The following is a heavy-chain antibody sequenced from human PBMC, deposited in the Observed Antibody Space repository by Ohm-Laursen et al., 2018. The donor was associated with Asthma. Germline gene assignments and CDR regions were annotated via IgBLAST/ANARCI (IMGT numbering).Heavy chain of an antibody. Sequence: SLRLSCAASGLTFSSYSMSWVRQAPGKGLEWISYMSSATNIIYYADSVKGRFTISRDDAKNSLYLQMNSLRNEDTAVYYCATIVGFAAYWGQGTLVTVSS. J-gene: IGHJ4*02. CDR2: MSSATNII. CDR1: GLTFSSYS. V-gene: IGHV3-48*02. CDR3: ATIVGFAAY. D-gene: IGHD2-15*01.